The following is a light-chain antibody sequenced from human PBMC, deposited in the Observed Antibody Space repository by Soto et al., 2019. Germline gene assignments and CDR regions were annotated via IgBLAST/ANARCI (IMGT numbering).Light chain of an antibody. CDR1: SSDVGSYNL. CDR2: EDI. J-gene: IGLJ2*01. Sequence: QSALTQPASVSGSPGQSSTISGTGTSSDVGSYNLVSWYQQHPGKAPTLMIYEDIKRPSGVSDRFSGSKSGNTASLTISGIQAEEEADYYCCSYAGSNTFVVFGGGTKLTGL. CDR3: CSYAGSNTFVV. V-gene: IGLV2-23*02.